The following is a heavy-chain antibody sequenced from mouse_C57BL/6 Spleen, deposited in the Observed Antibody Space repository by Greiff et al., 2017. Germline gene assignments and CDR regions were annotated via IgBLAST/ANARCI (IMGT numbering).Heavy chain of an antibody. J-gene: IGHJ1*03. D-gene: IGHD1-1*01. Sequence: QVQLQQSGAELVKPGASVKVSCKASGYTFTSYWMHWVKQRPGQGLEWIGRIHPSDGDTNYNQKFKGKATLTVDKSSSTAYMQLSSLTSEDSAVYYCAIRGRGGSSYWYFDVWGTGTTVTVSS. V-gene: IGHV1-74*01. CDR2: IHPSDGDT. CDR3: AIRGRGGSSYWYFDV. CDR1: GYTFTSYW.